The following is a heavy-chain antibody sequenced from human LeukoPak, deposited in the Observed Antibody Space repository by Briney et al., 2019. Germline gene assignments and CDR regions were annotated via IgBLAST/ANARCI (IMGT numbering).Heavy chain of an antibody. D-gene: IGHD3-10*01. V-gene: IGHV7-4-1*02. CDR2: IDTTTGNP. CDR3: VRGTPTPGMDY. CDR1: GYPFCAHF. J-gene: IGHJ4*02. Sequence: ASVKVSCKASGYPFCAHFLNWLRQAPGQGPEWMGNIDTTTGNPRYAQDFTGRFVVSLDTSVSTAYLQITSLNADDTAAYYCVRGTPTPGMDYWGQGTQVTVSS.